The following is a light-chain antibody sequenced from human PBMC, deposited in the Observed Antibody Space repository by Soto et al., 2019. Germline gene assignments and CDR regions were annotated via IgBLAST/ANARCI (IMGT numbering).Light chain of an antibody. J-gene: IGKJ1*01. Sequence: DIKMTQSPSTLSASVGDRVTITCRASQSISTWLAWYQQKPGKAPNLLIYKASSLESGVPSRFSGSGSGTEFTLTISGLQPDDFATYYCQQYNTYSRTFGQGTKVEIK. CDR2: KAS. CDR3: QQYNTYSRT. CDR1: QSISTW. V-gene: IGKV1-5*03.